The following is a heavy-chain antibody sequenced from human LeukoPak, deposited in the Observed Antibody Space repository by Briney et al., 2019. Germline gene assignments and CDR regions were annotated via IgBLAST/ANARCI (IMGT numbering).Heavy chain of an antibody. CDR3: AKSAGVATIYFDS. V-gene: IGHV3-23*01. D-gene: IGHD5-12*01. J-gene: IGHJ4*02. CDR1: GFDFRSYA. Sequence: GGSLRLSCTASGFDFRSYAMAWVRQAPGKGLEGVAAIGSDGDRVHEDSVKGRFTISRDNSKSTLYLQMDNLRAEDTAVYFCAKSAGVATIYFDSWGLGALVTVSS. CDR2: IGSDGDR.